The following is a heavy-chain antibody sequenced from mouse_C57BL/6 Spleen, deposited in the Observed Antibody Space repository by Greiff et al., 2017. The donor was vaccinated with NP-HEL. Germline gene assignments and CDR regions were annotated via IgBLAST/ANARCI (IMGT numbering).Heavy chain of an antibody. D-gene: IGHD1-1*01. CDR2: ISGGGGNT. J-gene: IGHJ2*01. V-gene: IGHV5-9*01. CDR1: GFTFSSYT. Sequence: EVKVEESGGGLVKPGGSLKLSCAASGFTFSSYTMSWVRQTPEKRLEWVATISGGGGNTSYPASVKGRFTISRDNAKNTLYLQMSSLRSEDTALYYCARQGYYGSSPFDYWGQGTTLTVSS. CDR3: ARQGYYGSSPFDY.